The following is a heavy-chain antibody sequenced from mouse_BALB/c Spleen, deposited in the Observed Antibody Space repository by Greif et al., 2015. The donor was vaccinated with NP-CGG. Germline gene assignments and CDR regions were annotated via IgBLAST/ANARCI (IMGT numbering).Heavy chain of an antibody. CDR2: INSGGIYT. D-gene: IGHD2-1*01. Sequence: DVQLVESGGGLVKPGGSLKLSCAASGFTFSSYTMSWVRQTPEKRPEWVATINSGGIYTFYPDSVKGRFTISRDIAENTLYLQMSSLMSEDAAMYYCTREGNYYFDYWGQGTTLTVSS. J-gene: IGHJ2*01. CDR3: TREGNYYFDY. V-gene: IGHV5-6-4*01. CDR1: GFTFSSYT.